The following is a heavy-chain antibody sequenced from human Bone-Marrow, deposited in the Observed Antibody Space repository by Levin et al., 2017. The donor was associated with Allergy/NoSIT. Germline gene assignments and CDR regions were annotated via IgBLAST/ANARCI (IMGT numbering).Heavy chain of an antibody. V-gene: IGHV2-5*02. CDR3: ARFACCTTDCYGGSFDY. J-gene: IGHJ4*02. D-gene: IGHD2-21*02. Sequence: SGPTLVKPTQTLTLTCSFSGFSLNRTGVGVAWIRQPPGKALEWLALFYWDDDQRYSPSLKTRLSITKDTSTNQVVLTVADMDPADTATYYCARFACCTTDCYGGSFDYWGQGTRVTVS. CDR1: GFSLNRTGVG. CDR2: FYWDDDQ.